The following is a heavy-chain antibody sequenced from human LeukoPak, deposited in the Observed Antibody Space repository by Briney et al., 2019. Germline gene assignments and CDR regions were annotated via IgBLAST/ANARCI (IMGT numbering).Heavy chain of an antibody. V-gene: IGHV1-3*03. Sequence: ASVKVSCKASGYTFTNYAMHWVRQAPGQRLEWMGWINTGNGNTKYSQEFQGRVTMTEDTSTDTAYMELSSLRSEDTAVYYCATALPGSQLEVVVATIDAFDIWGQGTMVTVSS. D-gene: IGHD2-15*01. J-gene: IGHJ3*02. CDR2: INTGNGNT. CDR1: GYTFTNYA. CDR3: ATALPGSQLEVVVATIDAFDI.